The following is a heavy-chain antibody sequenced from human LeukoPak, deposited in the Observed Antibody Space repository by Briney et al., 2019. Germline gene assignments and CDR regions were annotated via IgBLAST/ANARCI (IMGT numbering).Heavy chain of an antibody. CDR3: AKKRDAFDI. CDR1: GFTFSNYW. V-gene: IGHV3-74*01. D-gene: IGHD5-24*01. J-gene: IGHJ3*02. Sequence: GGSLRLSCAASGFTFSNYWMHWVRQAPGEALMWVSRIKSDGSSTTYADSVKGRFTISRDNSKNTLYLHMNSLRAEDTAMYYCAKKRDAFDIWGQGTVVAVSS. CDR2: IKSDGSST.